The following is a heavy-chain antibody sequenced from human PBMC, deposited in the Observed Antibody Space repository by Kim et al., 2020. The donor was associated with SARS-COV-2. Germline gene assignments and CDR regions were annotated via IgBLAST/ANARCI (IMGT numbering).Heavy chain of an antibody. CDR2: INHSGST. V-gene: IGHV4-34*01. CDR1: GGSFSGYY. Sequence: SETLSLTCAVYGGSFSGYYWSWIRQPPGKGLEWIGEINHSGSTNYNPSLKSRVTISVDTSKNQFSLKLSSVTAADTAVYYCARGHGSGSSGDYYYYMDV. CDR3: ARGHGSGSSGDYYYYMDV. J-gene: IGHJ6*03. D-gene: IGHD3-10*01.